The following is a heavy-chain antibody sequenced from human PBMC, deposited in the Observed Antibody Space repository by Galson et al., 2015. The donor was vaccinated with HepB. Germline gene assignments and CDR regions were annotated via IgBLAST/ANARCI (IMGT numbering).Heavy chain of an antibody. Sequence: SLRLSCAASGFTFSSYAMHWVRQAPGKGLEWVAVISYDGSNKYYADSVKGRFTISRDNSKNTLYLQMNSLRAEDTAVYYCARGGAAAVDYWGQGTLVTVSP. V-gene: IGHV3-30*04. D-gene: IGHD6-13*01. CDR2: ISYDGSNK. CDR1: GFTFSSYA. CDR3: ARGGAAAVDY. J-gene: IGHJ4*02.